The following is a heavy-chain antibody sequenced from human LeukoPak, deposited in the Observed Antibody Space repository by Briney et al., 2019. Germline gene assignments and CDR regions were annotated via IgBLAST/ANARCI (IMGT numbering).Heavy chain of an antibody. J-gene: IGHJ4*01. CDR1: GYTFTSYG. CDR3: ARKALVEQLVPDFDY. D-gene: IGHD6-13*01. Sequence: ASVKVSCKASGYTFTSYGISWVRQAPGQGLEWMGWISAYNGNTNYAQKLQGRVTMTTDTSTSTAYMELRSLRSDDTAVYYCARKALVEQLVPDFDYWGQGTLVTGYS. CDR2: ISAYNGNT. V-gene: IGHV1-18*01.